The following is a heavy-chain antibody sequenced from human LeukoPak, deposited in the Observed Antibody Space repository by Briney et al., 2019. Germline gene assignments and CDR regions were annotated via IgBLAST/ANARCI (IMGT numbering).Heavy chain of an antibody. CDR3: ARAPSYFDY. Sequence: PSETLSLTCTVSGGSISSYYWSWIRQPPGKGLEWSGYIYYSGTTNYNPSLKSRVTISVDTSKNQFSLKLSSVTAADTAVYYCARAPSYFDYWGQGTLVTVSS. J-gene: IGHJ4*02. V-gene: IGHV4-59*01. CDR1: GGSISSYY. CDR2: IYYSGTT.